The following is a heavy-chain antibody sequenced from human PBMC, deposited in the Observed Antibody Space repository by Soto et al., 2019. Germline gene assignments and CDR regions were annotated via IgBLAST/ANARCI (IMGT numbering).Heavy chain of an antibody. J-gene: IGHJ5*02. CDR2: ISYDGSNK. D-gene: IGHD1-26*01. CDR3: ARAVGATFDWFDP. Sequence: PGGSLRLSCAASGFTFSSYAMHWVRQAPGKGLEWVAVISYDGSNKYYADSVKGRFTISRDNSKNTLYLQMNSLRAEDTAVYYCARAVGATFDWFDPWGQGTLVTVSS. V-gene: IGHV3-30-3*01. CDR1: GFTFSSYA.